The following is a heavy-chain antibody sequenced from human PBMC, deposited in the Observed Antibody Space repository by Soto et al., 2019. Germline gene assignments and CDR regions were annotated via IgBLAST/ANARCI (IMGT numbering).Heavy chain of an antibody. V-gene: IGHV3-64*01. CDR2: ISSNGGST. D-gene: IGHD6-13*01. J-gene: IGHJ6*02. CDR1: GFTFSSYA. CDR3: ARGSRRWYGCMDV. Sequence: EVQLVESGGGLVQPGGSLRLSCAASGFTFSSYAMHWVRQAPGKGLEYVSAISSNGGSTYYANSVKGRFTISRDNSKNTLYLQMGSLRAEDMAVYYCARGSRRWYGCMDVWGQGTTVTVSS.